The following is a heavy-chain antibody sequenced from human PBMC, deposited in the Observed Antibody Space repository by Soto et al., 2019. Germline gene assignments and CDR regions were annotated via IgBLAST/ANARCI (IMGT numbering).Heavy chain of an antibody. J-gene: IGHJ4*02. CDR3: ARGYGRNFDY. V-gene: IGHV4-31*03. Sequence: PSETLSLTCTVPGGSVSSASYSWTWIRQLPGKGLEWIGYIYFGGSTSYNPSLKSRVSISIDTSKNQFSLKLSSVTAADTAVYYCARGYGRNFDYWGQGTLVTVSS. CDR2: IYFGGST. D-gene: IGHD5-18*01. CDR1: GGSVSSASYS.